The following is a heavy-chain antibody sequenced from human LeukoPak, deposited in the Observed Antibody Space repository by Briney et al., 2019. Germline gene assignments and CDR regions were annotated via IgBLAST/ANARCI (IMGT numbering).Heavy chain of an antibody. CDR3: ARPAGSGYYYAPLGY. CDR2: INHSGST. J-gene: IGHJ4*02. V-gene: IGHV4-34*01. CDR1: GFTFSSYW. Sequence: PGGSLRLSCAASGFTFSSYWMSWVRQAPGKGLEWIGEINHSGSTNYNPSLKSRVTISVDTSKNQFSLKLSSVTAADTAVYYCARPAGSGYYYAPLGYWGQGTLVTVSS. D-gene: IGHD3-22*01.